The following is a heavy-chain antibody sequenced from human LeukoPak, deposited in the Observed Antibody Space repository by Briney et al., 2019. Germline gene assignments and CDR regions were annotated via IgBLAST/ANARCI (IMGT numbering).Heavy chain of an antibody. J-gene: IGHJ6*03. Sequence: ASVKVSCKASGGTFSSYAISWVRQAPGQGLEWMGWISAYNGNTNYAQKLQGRVTMTTDTSTSTAYMELRSLRSDDTAVYYCARAYYDILTGYQQTYYYYYMDVWGKGTTVTISS. V-gene: IGHV1-18*01. CDR2: ISAYNGNT. CDR3: ARAYYDILTGYQQTYYYYYMDV. CDR1: GGTFSSYA. D-gene: IGHD3-9*01.